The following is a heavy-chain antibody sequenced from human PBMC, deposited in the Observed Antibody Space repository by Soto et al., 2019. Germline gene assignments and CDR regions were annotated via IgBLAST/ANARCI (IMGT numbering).Heavy chain of an antibody. CDR2: INHRGSL. D-gene: IGHD1-1*01. CDR3: ARELPQRQGRNMDV. V-gene: IGHV4-31*03. J-gene: IGHJ6*02. CDR1: GGSISSSSYY. Sequence: KTSETLSLTCTVSGGSISSSSYYWGWIRHRPGEGLEWFGYINHRGSLYYNPSLKSRVSMSVDTSKNQFSLNLSSVTAADTAVYYCARELPQRQGRNMDVWGQGTTVTVSS.